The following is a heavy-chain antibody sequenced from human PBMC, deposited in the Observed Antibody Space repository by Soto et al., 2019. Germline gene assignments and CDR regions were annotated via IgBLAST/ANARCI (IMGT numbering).Heavy chain of an antibody. Sequence: GGSLRLSCAASGFPVSDNYMSWVRQSPGKGLEWVSGIYSGGSTYYTDSVKGRFTISRDNYKNTLYLQMNSLRGEDTAVFYCVRAGGRRFFDYWGQGLLVTVFS. V-gene: IGHV3-53*01. D-gene: IGHD2-8*02. J-gene: IGHJ4*02. CDR2: IYSGGST. CDR3: VRAGGRRFFDY. CDR1: GFPVSDNY.